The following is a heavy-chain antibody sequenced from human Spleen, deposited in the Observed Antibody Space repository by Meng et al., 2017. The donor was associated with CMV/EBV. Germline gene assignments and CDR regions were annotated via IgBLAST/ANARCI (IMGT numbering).Heavy chain of an antibody. J-gene: IGHJ6*02. CDR1: TFSSYA. V-gene: IGHV1-2*02. CDR3: ARVLVTPGGGYYYGMDA. Sequence: TFSSYAISWVRQAPGQGLEWMGWISPNSKITNYAQKFQGRVTMTRDTSISTAYMDLSRLKSDDTAVYYCARVLVTPGGGYYYGMDAWGQGTTVTVSS. CDR2: ISPNSKIT. D-gene: IGHD2-21*02.